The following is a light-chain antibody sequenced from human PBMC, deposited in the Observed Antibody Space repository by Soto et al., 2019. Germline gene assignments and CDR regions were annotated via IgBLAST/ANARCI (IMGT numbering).Light chain of an antibody. V-gene: IGKV1-39*01. Sequence: DIQMTQSPSSLSASVGDRVTITCRASQTIGIYLNWYQQKPGKAPKLLIYGISNLQSVVPSRFSGSGSGTDVTLTISSLQPEDFATYYCQQSLIIRLPFGGGTKVDIK. CDR2: GIS. J-gene: IGKJ4*01. CDR1: QTIGIY. CDR3: QQSLIIRLP.